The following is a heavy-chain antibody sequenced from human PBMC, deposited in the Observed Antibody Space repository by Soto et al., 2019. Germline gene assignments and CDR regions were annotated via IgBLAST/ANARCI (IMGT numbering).Heavy chain of an antibody. J-gene: IGHJ6*02. V-gene: IGHV4-30-2*01. D-gene: IGHD2-21*02. CDR3: ARGTVVTPLESYYYGMDV. CDR1: GGSISSGGYS. Sequence: QLQLQESGSGLVKPSQTLSLTCAVSGGSISSGGYSWSWIRQPPGKGLEWIGYIYHSGCTYYNPXXKSRVTISVDXXKXQXXLKLSSVTAADTAVYYCARGTVVTPLESYYYGMDVWGQGTTVTVSS. CDR2: IYHSGCT.